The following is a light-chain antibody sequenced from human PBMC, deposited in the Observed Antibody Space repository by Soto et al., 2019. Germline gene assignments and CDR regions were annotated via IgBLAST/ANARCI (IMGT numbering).Light chain of an antibody. J-gene: IGKJ3*01. CDR1: QSVSSY. V-gene: IGKV3-11*01. CDR2: YAS. Sequence: EIVLTQSPATLSLSPGERATLSCRASQSVSSYLAWYQQKPGQAPRLLIYYASNRATGIPARFSGCVSGTDFTLTISSLEPDDFEVYYCQQRSNWRFTFGPGTRVDIK. CDR3: QQRSNWRFT.